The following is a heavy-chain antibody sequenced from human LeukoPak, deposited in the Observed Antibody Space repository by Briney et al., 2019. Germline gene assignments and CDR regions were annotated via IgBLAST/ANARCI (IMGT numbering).Heavy chain of an antibody. CDR1: GFTFSNYW. V-gene: IGHV3-74*01. Sequence: GGSLRLSCAASGFTFSNYWMHWVRQAPGKGLVWVSRINSDGSSTSYADSVKGRFTISRDNAKNTLYLQMNSLRDGDTAVYYCARDGSTWANWFDPWGQGTLVTVSS. D-gene: IGHD6-13*01. J-gene: IGHJ5*02. CDR2: INSDGSST. CDR3: ARDGSTWANWFDP.